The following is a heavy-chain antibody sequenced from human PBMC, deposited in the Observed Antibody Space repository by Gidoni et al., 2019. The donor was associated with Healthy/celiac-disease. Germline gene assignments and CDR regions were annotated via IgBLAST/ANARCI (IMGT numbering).Heavy chain of an antibody. J-gene: IGHJ4*02. V-gene: IGHV3-49*05. CDR2: IRSKAYGGTT. CDR3: TRGLHYDSSGYYYPLFDY. CDR1: GFTFGDYA. D-gene: IGHD3-22*01. Sequence: EVQLVESGGGLVKPGRSLRLSCTASGFTFGDYAMSWFRQAPGKGLEWVGFIRSKAYGGTTEYAASVKGRFTISRDDSKSIAYLQMNSLKTEDTAVYYCTRGLHYDSSGYYYPLFDYWGQGTLVTVSS.